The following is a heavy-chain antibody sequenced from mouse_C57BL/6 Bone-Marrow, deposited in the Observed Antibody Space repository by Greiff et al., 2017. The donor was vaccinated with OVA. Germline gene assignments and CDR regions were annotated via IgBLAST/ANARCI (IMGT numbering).Heavy chain of an antibody. CDR2: IDPSDSEP. Sequence: QVQLQQPGAELVRPGSSVKLSCKASGYTFTSYWMHWVKQRPIQGLEWIGNIDPSDSEPHYNQKFKDKATLTVDKSSSTAYMQLSSLTSEDSAVYYCAREDYYYFDYWGQGTTLTVSS. J-gene: IGHJ2*01. CDR3: AREDYYYFDY. V-gene: IGHV1-52*01. CDR1: GYTFTSYW. D-gene: IGHD1-1*01.